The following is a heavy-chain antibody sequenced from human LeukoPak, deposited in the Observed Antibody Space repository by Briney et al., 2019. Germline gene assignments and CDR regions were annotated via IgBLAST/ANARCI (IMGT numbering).Heavy chain of an antibody. CDR1: GYTFAGYY. J-gene: IGHJ5*02. V-gene: IGHV1-2*02. CDR3: ARDPVGYCSGGSCSDNWFDP. CDR2: INPNSGGT. D-gene: IGHD2-15*01. Sequence: ASVKVSCKASGYTFAGYYMHWVRQAPGQGLEWMGWINPNSGGTNYAQKFQGRVTMTRDTSISTAYMELSRLRSDDTAVYYRARDPVGYCSGGSCSDNWFDPWGQGTLVTVSS.